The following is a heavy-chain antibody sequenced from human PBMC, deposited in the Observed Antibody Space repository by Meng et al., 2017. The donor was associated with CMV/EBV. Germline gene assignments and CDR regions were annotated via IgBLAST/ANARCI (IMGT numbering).Heavy chain of an antibody. V-gene: IGHV3-20*04. D-gene: IGHD2-2*01. J-gene: IGHJ6*02. Sequence: AGSLRLSCAVSGFTVDDYGMSWVRQAPGKGLEWVSGINWNGGSTGYADSVKGRFTISRDNAKHSPYLQMNSLRAEDTALYYCAREAQLLRNNYYYYGMDVWGQGTTVTVSS. CDR1: GFTVDDYG. CDR2: INWNGGST. CDR3: AREAQLLRNNYYYYGMDV.